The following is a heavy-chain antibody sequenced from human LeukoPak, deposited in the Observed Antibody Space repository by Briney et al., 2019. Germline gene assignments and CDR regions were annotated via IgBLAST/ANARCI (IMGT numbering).Heavy chain of an antibody. CDR1: GYTFTDYN. V-gene: IGHV1-46*01. J-gene: IGHJ3*01. CDR3: ARSSTSLIALDV. D-gene: IGHD6-13*01. CDR2: IKPSGGDT. Sequence: ASVKVSCKTSGYTFTDYNLHWVRQAPGQRLEWMGIIKPSGGDTSYAQTFQGRVFMTRDTSTSTVYMELSSLKSEDTAVYYCARSSTSLIALDVWGQGTMVTVSS.